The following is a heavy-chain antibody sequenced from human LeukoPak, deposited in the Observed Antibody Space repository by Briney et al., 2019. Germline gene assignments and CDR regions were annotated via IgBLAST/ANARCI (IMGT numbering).Heavy chain of an antibody. J-gene: IGHJ3*02. V-gene: IGHV6-1*01. CDR3: ARSGGHDAFDI. Sequence: HALSLTCAISGDSVSSYSAAWSWIRQSPSRGLEWLGRTYYRSKWYNDYAVSVKSRIAINPDTSKKQFSLQLTSVTPEDTAVYYCARSGGHDAFDIWGQGTMVTVSS. CDR2: TYYRSKWYN. D-gene: IGHD4-23*01. CDR1: GDSVSSYSAA.